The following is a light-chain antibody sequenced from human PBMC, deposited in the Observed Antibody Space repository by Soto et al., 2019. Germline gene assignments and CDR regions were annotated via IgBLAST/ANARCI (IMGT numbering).Light chain of an antibody. V-gene: IGKV3-20*01. J-gene: IGKJ1*01. CDR2: GAS. CDR3: QQYGSSVWT. Sequence: IVLTQSPGTLSLSPGERATLSCRASQSVTSNYIGWYQQKLGQAPRLILFGASSRATGIPDRFSGSGSGTDFSLTISRLEPEDFAVYYCQQYGSSVWTFGQGTKVEIK. CDR1: QSVTSNY.